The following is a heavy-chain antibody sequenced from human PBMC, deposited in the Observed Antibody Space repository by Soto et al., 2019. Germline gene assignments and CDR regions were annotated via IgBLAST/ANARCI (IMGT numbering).Heavy chain of an antibody. V-gene: IGHV3-7*01. CDR3: ARGSDSSSWRLRYYYYMDV. D-gene: IGHD6-13*01. CDR1: GFTFSSYW. CDR2: IKQDGSEK. Sequence: GGSLRLSCAASGFTFSSYWMSWVRQAPGKGLEWVANIKQDGSEKYYVDSVKGRFTISRDNAKNSLYLQMNSLRAEDTAVYYCARGSDSSSWRLRYYYYMDVWGKGTTVTVSS. J-gene: IGHJ6*03.